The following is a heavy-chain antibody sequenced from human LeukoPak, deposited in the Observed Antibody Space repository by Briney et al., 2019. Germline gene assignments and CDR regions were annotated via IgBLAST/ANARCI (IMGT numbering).Heavy chain of an antibody. CDR2: IYYSGST. V-gene: IGHV4-30-4*01. D-gene: IGHD6-13*01. Sequence: PSQTLSLTCTVSGGSISSGDYYWSWIRQPPGKGLEWIGYIYYSGSTYYNPSLKSRVTISVDTSKNQFSLKLSSVTAADTAVYYCARGRAAAGPFDYWGQGTLVTVSS. J-gene: IGHJ4*02. CDR3: ARGRAAAGPFDY. CDR1: GGSISSGDYY.